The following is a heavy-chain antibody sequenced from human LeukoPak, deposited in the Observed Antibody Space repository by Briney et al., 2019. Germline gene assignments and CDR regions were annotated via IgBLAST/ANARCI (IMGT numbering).Heavy chain of an antibody. CDR2: LGISGDYA. D-gene: IGHD4-23*01. Sequence: GGSLRLSCVASGFTLSSYAMSWVRQAPGKGLQWVSSLGISGDYAWYAGSVKGRFTISRDNAKSSLYLQMNSLRAEDTAVYYCARALWRTVVTAFGYWGQGTLVTVSS. J-gene: IGHJ4*02. CDR1: GFTLSSYA. CDR3: ARALWRTVVTAFGY. V-gene: IGHV3-21*01.